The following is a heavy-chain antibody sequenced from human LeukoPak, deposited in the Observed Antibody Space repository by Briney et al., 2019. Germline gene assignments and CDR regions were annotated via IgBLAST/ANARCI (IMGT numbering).Heavy chain of an antibody. CDR2: ISHDGSNK. D-gene: IGHD3-10*01. CDR1: GFTFSSYG. Sequence: PGGSLRLSCAASGFTFSSYGMHWVRQAPGKGLEWVAVISHDGSNKYYADSVKGRFTISRDNSKNTLYLQMNSLRAEDTAVYYCAKSGNRLFDYWGQGTLVTVSS. CDR3: AKSGNRLFDY. J-gene: IGHJ4*02. V-gene: IGHV3-30*18.